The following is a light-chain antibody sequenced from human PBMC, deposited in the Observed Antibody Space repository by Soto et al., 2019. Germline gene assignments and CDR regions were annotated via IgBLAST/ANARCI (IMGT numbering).Light chain of an antibody. V-gene: IGLV2-23*01. CDR3: CSYVGSRTVV. CDR2: EGS. CDR1: SSDVGSYNL. Sequence: QSALTQPASVSGSPGQSITISCTGTSSDVGSYNLVSWYQQHPGKAPNLMLYEGSKRPSGVSNRFSGSKSGNTASLTISGLQAEDEADYYCCSYVGSRTVVFGGGTQLTVL. J-gene: IGLJ2*01.